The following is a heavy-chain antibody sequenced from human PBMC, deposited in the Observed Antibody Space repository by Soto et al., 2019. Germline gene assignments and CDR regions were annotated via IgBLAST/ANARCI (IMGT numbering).Heavy chain of an antibody. J-gene: IGHJ3*01. CDR3: VKEKSPVNSGYDAFDL. V-gene: IGHV3-48*03. Sequence: SLRLSCAASVFTFSSYEMYWVRQAPGKGLEWVAHITPGGSTIYNADSVKGRFTISRDNTKNSLFLQMNSLRDEDTALYYCVKEKSPVNSGYDAFDLWGQGTMVTVSS. D-gene: IGHD5-12*01. CDR1: VFTFSSYE. CDR2: ITPGGSTI.